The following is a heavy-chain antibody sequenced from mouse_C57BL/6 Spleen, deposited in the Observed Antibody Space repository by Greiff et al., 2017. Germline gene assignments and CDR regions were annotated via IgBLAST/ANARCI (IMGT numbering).Heavy chain of an antibody. J-gene: IGHJ1*03. V-gene: IGHV5-4*01. CDR2: ISDGGSYT. Sequence: EVKLVESGGGLVKPGGSLKLSCAASGFTFSSYAMSWVRQTPEKRLEWVATISDGGSYTYYPDNVKGRFTISRDNAKNNLYLQMSHLKSEDTAMYYCAREQGDSYYGSRSYWYIGVWGTGTTVTVSS. D-gene: IGHD1-1*01. CDR1: GFTFSSYA. CDR3: AREQGDSYYGSRSYWYIGV.